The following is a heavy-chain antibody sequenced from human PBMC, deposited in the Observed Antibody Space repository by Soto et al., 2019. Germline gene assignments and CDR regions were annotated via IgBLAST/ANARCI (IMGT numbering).Heavy chain of an antibody. CDR3: ARDSTGYSSSWLYYYYYYMDV. J-gene: IGHJ6*03. D-gene: IGHD6-13*01. V-gene: IGHV1-3*01. CDR2: INAGNGNT. CDR1: GYTFTSYA. Sequence: ASVKVSCKASGYTFTSYAMHWVRQAPGQRLEWMGWINAGNGNTKYSQKFQGRVTVTRDTSASTAYMELSSLRSEDTAVYYCARDSTGYSSSWLYYYYYYMDVWGKGTMVTVSS.